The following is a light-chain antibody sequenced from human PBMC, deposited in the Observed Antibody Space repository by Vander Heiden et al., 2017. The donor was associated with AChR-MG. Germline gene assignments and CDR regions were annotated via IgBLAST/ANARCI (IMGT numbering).Light chain of an antibody. CDR3: SSYATCDILL. Sequence: QSALTQPPFASGSPGKSVTLSCAGSISDVGGYTYGSRHQHHPGKAPKLVIYEVTRRPSGVPDRFSGSKSSNTASLTVSGLQPEDEAAYCCSSYATCDILLFGGGTKLTVL. CDR1: ISDVGGYTY. J-gene: IGLJ3*02. V-gene: IGLV2-8*01. CDR2: EVT.